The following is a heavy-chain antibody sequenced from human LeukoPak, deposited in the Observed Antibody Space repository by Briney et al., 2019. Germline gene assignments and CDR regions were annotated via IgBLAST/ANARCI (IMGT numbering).Heavy chain of an antibody. CDR3: ARQRAGGTWAFDY. J-gene: IGHJ4*02. Sequence: SETLSLTCTVSRGSISSRRDYWWAWIRQPPGQGLEWIGSVYHSGSTYSNPSLKSRLTISVDTSKDQFSLNLTSVTAADTAVYDCARQRAGGTWAFDYWGQGTLLTVSS. CDR2: VYHSGST. D-gene: IGHD1-26*01. CDR1: RGSISSRRDY. V-gene: IGHV4-39*01.